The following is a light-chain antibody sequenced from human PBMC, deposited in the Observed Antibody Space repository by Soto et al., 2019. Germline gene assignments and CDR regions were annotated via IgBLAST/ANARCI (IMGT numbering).Light chain of an antibody. V-gene: IGKV1-5*03. CDR3: HQYNSYPWT. J-gene: IGKJ1*01. CDR2: KAS. CDR1: QNIRAW. Sequence: DIQMTQSPSTLSASVGDRVTITCRASQNIRAWLAWYQQKPGKAPKLLIYKASNLYSGVPSRFSGSASGTEFTLTIGSLQPDDFAIYYCHQYNSYPWTFGQGTKVDIK.